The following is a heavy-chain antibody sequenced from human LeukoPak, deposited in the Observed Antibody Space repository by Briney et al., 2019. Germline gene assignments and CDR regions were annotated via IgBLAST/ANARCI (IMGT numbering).Heavy chain of an antibody. V-gene: IGHV4-59*01. CDR3: ARDRSSSWYRGFDYYGMDV. J-gene: IGHJ6*02. CDR1: GGSISSYY. CDR2: VYDSGST. D-gene: IGHD6-13*01. Sequence: SETLSLTCTVSGGSISSYYWSWLRQPPGKGLEWIGYVYDSGSTKYNPSLKSRVTISKDTSKNQFSLKLSSVTAADTAVYYCARDRSSSWYRGFDYYGMDVWGQGTTVTVSS.